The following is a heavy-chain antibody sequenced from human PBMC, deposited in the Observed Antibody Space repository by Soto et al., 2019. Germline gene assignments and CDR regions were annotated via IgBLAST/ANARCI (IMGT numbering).Heavy chain of an antibody. CDR2: INPSGGST. Sequence: ASVKVSCKASGYTFTSYYMHWVRQTPGQGLEWMGIINPSGGSTSYAQKFQGRVTMTRDTSTSTVYMELSSLRSEDTAVYYCARSPSEYSSSSSWFDPWGQGTLVTVSS. J-gene: IGHJ5*02. CDR1: GYTFTSYY. CDR3: ARSPSEYSSSSSWFDP. V-gene: IGHV1-46*01. D-gene: IGHD6-6*01.